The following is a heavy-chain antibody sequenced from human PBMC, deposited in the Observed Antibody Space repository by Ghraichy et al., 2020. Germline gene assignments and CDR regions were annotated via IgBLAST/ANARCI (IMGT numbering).Heavy chain of an antibody. CDR2: IYPDDSDT. Sequence: GESLNISCKASGYTFRNYWIAWVRQVPGKGLEWIGMIYPDDSDTRYSPSFQGQVTISADTSLTTAYLQGSSLKAPDTAMYFCASHLLAANYYYYGMSFWGQGTTVTV. D-gene: IGHD6-13*01. J-gene: IGHJ6*02. CDR1: GYTFRNYW. CDR3: ASHLLAANYYYYGMSF. V-gene: IGHV5-51*01.